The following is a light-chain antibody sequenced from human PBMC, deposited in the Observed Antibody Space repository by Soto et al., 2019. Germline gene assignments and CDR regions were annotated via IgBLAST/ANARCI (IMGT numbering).Light chain of an antibody. J-gene: IGKJ1*01. CDR3: QQSFSPLWT. CDR2: AAS. CDR1: QSISNY. V-gene: IGKV1-39*01. Sequence: DIQMTQSPSSLSASVGDRVTITCRASQSISNYLNWYQQKPGKAPKLLIYAASSMQGGVPSRFSGSGSETDFTLTISSLQPEDSGTYYCQQSFSPLWTFGQGTKVEV.